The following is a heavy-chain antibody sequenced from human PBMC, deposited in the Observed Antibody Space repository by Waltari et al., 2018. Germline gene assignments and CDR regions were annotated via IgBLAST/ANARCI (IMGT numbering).Heavy chain of an antibody. CDR3: ARDQVGAIDY. CDR1: GGSISSHY. CDR2: IYYSGST. D-gene: IGHD1-26*01. Sequence: QVQLQESGPGLVKPSETLSLTCTVSGGSISSHYWSWIRQPPGKGLEWIGYIYYSGSTNYNPSLKRRVTISVDTSKNQFSLKLSSVTAADTAVYYCARDQVGAIDYWGQGTLVTVSS. V-gene: IGHV4-59*11. J-gene: IGHJ4*02.